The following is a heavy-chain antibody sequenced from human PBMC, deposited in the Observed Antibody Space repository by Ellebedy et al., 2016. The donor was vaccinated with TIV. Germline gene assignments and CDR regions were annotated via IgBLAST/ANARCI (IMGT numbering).Heavy chain of an antibody. V-gene: IGHV3-48*04. J-gene: IGHJ5*02. CDR2: ISSKSSTI. CDR3: ARGPPIAARTSWFDP. Sequence: GESLKISXAGSGFTFSTYSMNWVRQPPGKGLEWVSSISSKSSTIYYAASVKGRFTISRDNAKNSLYLQMNSRRAEDTAVYYCARGPPIAARTSWFDPWGQGTQVTVSS. CDR1: GFTFSTYS. D-gene: IGHD6-13*01.